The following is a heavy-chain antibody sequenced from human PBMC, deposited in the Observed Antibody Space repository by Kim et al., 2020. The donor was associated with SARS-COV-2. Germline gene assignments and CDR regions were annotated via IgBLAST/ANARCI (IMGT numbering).Heavy chain of an antibody. CDR1: GFTFSSYG. CDR2: ISYDGSNK. D-gene: IGHD7-27*01. V-gene: IGHV3-33*05. CDR3: ARDRHHWGVNGMDV. Sequence: GGSLRLSCAASGFTFSSYGMHWVRQAPGKGLEWVAVISYDGSNKYYADSVKGRFTISRDNSKNTLYLQMNSLRAEDTAVYYCARDRHHWGVNGMDVWGQGTTVTVSS. J-gene: IGHJ6*02.